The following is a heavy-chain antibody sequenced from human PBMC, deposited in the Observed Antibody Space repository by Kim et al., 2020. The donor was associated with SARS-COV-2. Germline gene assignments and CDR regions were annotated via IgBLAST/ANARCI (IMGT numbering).Heavy chain of an antibody. J-gene: IGHJ6*03. CDR3: AKGQYQLPLLYMDV. V-gene: IGHV3-23*01. Sequence: GSVKGRFTISRDNSKNALYLQMNSLRAEDTAVYYCAKGQYQLPLLYMDVWGKGTTVTVSS. D-gene: IGHD2-2*01.